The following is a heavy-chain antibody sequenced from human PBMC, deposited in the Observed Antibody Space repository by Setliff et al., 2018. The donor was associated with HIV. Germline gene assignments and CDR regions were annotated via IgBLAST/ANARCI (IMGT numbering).Heavy chain of an antibody. J-gene: IGHJ4*02. CDR2: IYHSGST. D-gene: IGHD1-26*01. Sequence: PSETLSLTCTVSGYSISSGYYWGWIRQPPGKGLEWIGNIYHSGSTYYNPSLKSRISLSVDTSRNQFSLRLTSVAAADTALYYCVSASGAYPYAVEYWGQGTLVTVSS. CDR1: GYSISSGYY. CDR3: VSASGAYPYAVEY. V-gene: IGHV4-38-2*02.